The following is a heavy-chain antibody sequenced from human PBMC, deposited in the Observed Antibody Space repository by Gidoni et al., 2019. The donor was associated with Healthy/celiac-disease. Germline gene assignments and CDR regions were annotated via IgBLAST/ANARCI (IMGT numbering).Heavy chain of an antibody. J-gene: IGHJ4*02. V-gene: IGHV4-59*01. CDR1: GGSISSYY. Sequence: QVQLQESGPGLVKPSETLSLTCTVSGGSISSYYWSWIRQPPGKGLEWIGYIYYSGSTNYNPSLKSRVTISVDTSKNQFSLKLSSVTAADTAVYYCATLNTIFGAWDGGYWGQGTLVTVSS. CDR2: IYYSGST. D-gene: IGHD3-3*01. CDR3: ATLNTIFGAWDGGY.